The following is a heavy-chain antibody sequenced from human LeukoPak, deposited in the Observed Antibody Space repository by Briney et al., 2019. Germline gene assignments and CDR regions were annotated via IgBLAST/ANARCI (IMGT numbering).Heavy chain of an antibody. CDR2: IRSDGSSE. CDR3: ARYCSGGTCYVGLI. CDR1: GFTFSTYG. V-gene: IGHV3-33*01. D-gene: IGHD2-15*01. J-gene: IGHJ4*02. Sequence: GGSLRLSCTASGFTFSTYGTHWARQAPGKGLEWVAVIRSDGSSEYYADSVKGRFIISRDNSKNTLYLQMNSLRAEDTAVYYCARYCSGGTCYVGLIWGQGTLVTVSS.